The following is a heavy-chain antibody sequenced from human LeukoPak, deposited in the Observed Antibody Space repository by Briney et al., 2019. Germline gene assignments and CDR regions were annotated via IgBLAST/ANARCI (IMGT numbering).Heavy chain of an antibody. CDR2: INPNSGGT. D-gene: IGHD3-22*01. V-gene: IGHV1-2*02. CDR3: ARGYYDSSDYEYFQH. CDR1: GYTYTDYY. Sequence: ASVKVSCKASGYTYTDYYMHWVRQAPGQELEWMGWINPNSGGTSYAQKFQGRVTMTRDTSISTAYMELSRLRSDDTAVYYCARGYYDSSDYEYFQHWGQGTLVTVSS. J-gene: IGHJ1*01.